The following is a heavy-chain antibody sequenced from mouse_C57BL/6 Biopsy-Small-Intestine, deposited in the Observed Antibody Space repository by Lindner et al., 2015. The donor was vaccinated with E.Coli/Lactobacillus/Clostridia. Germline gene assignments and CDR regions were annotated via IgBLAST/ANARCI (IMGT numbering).Heavy chain of an antibody. J-gene: IGHJ4*01. D-gene: IGHD2-4*01. Sequence: VQLQEVWGGLVKPGGSLKLSCAASGFTFSSYDMSWVRQTPDKRLEWVATISRGGSYTYYPDSVKGRFTISRDNAKNNLYLQMSHLKSEDTAMYYCARDREDYDVAMDYWGQGTSVTVSS. CDR1: GFTFSSYD. V-gene: IGHV5-6*01. CDR3: ARDREDYDVAMDY. CDR2: ISRGGSYT.